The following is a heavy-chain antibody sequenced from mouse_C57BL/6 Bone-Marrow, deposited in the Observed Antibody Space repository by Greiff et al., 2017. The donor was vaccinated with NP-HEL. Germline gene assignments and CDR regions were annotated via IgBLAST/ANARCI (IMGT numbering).Heavy chain of an antibody. CDR2: IDPSDSYT. J-gene: IGHJ1*03. V-gene: IGHV1-69*01. CDR1: GYTFTSYW. CDR3: ARSRYYGSSLYCYFDV. D-gene: IGHD1-1*01. Sequence: QVQLQQPGAELVMPGASVKLSCKASGYTFTSYWMHWVKQRPGQGLEWIGEIDPSDSYTNYNQKFKGKSTLTVDKSSSTAYMQLSSLTSEDSAVYYCARSRYYGSSLYCYFDVGGTGTTVTVSS.